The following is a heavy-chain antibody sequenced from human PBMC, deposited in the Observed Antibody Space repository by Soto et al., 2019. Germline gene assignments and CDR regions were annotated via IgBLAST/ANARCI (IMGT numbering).Heavy chain of an antibody. Sequence: PSETLSLTCTVSGCSLSSSSFFWGWIRQPPGKGLEWIGSIYYSGSTYYNPSLKSRVTVSVDTSKNQFSLKLSSVTAADTAVYYCARHPSDFWFDPWGQGTLVTVSS. CDR3: ARHPSDFWFDP. D-gene: IGHD2-21*02. CDR2: IYYSGST. V-gene: IGHV4-39*01. CDR1: GCSLSSSSFF. J-gene: IGHJ5*02.